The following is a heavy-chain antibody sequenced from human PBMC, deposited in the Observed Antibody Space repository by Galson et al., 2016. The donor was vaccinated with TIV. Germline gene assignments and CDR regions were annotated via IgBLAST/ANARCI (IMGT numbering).Heavy chain of an antibody. D-gene: IGHD3-10*01. J-gene: IGHJ5*02. CDR2: IYPGDSDI. CDR1: GSIFISYW. CDR3: SRGMHAYYRDHKWFDP. V-gene: IGHV5-51*01. Sequence: QSGAEVKRPGESLRISCKTSGSIFISYWIAWVRQMPGKGLEWMGAIYPGDSDIRYSPSFQGQVTISADRSINTAYLQWTSLKTTDTAMYYCSRGMHAYYRDHKWFDPWCQGTLVTVSS.